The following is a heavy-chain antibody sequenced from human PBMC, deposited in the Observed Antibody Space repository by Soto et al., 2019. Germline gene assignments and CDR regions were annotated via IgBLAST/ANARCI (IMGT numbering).Heavy chain of an antibody. V-gene: IGHV3-23*01. D-gene: IGHD6-13*01. J-gene: IGHJ6*03. CDR1: GFTFSSYA. CDR2: ISGSGGST. Sequence: EVQLLESGGGLVQPGGSLRLSCAASGFTFSSYAMSWVRQAPGKGLEWVSAISGSGGSTYYADSVKGRFTISRDNSKNTLYLQTNSLRAEDTAVYYCASWSHGIAAAGALLYYYYYMDVWGKGTTVTVSS. CDR3: ASWSHGIAAAGALLYYYYYMDV.